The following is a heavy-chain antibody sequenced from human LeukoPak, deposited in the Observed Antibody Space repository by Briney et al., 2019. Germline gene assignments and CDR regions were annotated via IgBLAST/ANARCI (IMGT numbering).Heavy chain of an antibody. D-gene: IGHD3-9*01. CDR1: GGTFSSYA. CDR3: RSSEYYDILTGFDY. Sequence: GASVKVSCKASGGTFSSYAISWVRQAPGQGLEWMGGIIPIFGTANYAQKFQGRVTITADESTSTAYMELSSPRSEDTAVYYCRSSEYYDILTGFDYWGQGTLVTVSS. V-gene: IGHV1-69*13. CDR2: IIPIFGTA. J-gene: IGHJ4*02.